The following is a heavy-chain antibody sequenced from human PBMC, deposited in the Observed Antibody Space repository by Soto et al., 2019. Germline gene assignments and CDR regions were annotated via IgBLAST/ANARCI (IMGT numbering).Heavy chain of an antibody. D-gene: IGHD6-6*01. CDR3: ARERPDGARLDP. CDR1: GGSINSGDYS. CDR2: IYNTGST. J-gene: IGHJ5*02. V-gene: IGHV4-30-2*05. Sequence: SETLSLTCTVSGGSINSGDYSWTWIRQPPGKSLEWIGYIYNTGSTYYNMSLKSRVTISVDTSKNQFSLKLSSVTAADTAVYYCARERPDGARLDPWGQGTLVTV.